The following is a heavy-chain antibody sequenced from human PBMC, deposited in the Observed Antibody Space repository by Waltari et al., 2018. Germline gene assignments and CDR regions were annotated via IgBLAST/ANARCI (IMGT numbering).Heavy chain of an antibody. J-gene: IGHJ4*02. V-gene: IGHV3-66*01. CDR2: IYSGGST. CDR1: GFTVSSNY. Sequence: EVQLVESGGGLVQPGGSLRLSCAASGFTVSSNYMSWVRQAPGKGLEWVSVIYSGGSTYYADSVKGRFTISRDNAKNTLYLQMNSLRAEDTAVYYCARDISVITMVRGVPDYWGQGTLVTVSS. D-gene: IGHD3-10*01. CDR3: ARDISVITMVRGVPDY.